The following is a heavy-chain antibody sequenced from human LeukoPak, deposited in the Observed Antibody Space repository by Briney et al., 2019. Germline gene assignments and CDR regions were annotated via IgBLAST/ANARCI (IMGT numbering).Heavy chain of an antibody. J-gene: IGHJ3*02. V-gene: IGHV3-33*01. CDR2: IWYDGSNK. CDR1: GFTFSSYG. CDR3: ARDSRRARILNTFDI. D-gene: IGHD5-12*01. Sequence: GRSLRPSCAASGFTFSSYGMHWVRQAPGKGLEWVAVIWYDGSNKYYADSVKGRFTISRDNSKNTLYLQMNSLRAEDTAVYYCARDSRRARILNTFDIWGQGTMVTVSS.